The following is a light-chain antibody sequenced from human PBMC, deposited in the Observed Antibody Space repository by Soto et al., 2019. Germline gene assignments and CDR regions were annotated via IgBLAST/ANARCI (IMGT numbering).Light chain of an antibody. CDR1: SSDIGAYNY. J-gene: IGLJ1*01. CDR2: EVS. CDR3: FFFTNDWTHA. Sequence: QSVLTQPASVSGSPGQSITISCTGSSSDIGAYNYVSWFQQYPGKAPKLIISEVSNRPSGVSNRFSGSKSGTAASLTSSGLQTDDDADYFCFFFTNDWTHAFRTGTKVNV. V-gene: IGLV2-14*01.